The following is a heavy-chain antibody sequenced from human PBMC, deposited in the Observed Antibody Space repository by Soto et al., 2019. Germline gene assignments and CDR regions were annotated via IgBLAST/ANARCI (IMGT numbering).Heavy chain of an antibody. J-gene: IGHJ4*02. D-gene: IGHD3-9*01. CDR3: ARWRGYDILTGYPGSYFDY. CDR2: ISTSSASI. V-gene: IGHV3-21*02. CDR1: GFTFSSYD. Sequence: EVQLVESGGGLVKPGGSLRLSCAASGFTFSSYDMNWVRQAPGKGLEWVSSISTSSASIRYADSVKGRFTISRDNTKNSLYLQMNSLRAEDTAVYYCARWRGYDILTGYPGSYFDYWGQGTLVTVSS.